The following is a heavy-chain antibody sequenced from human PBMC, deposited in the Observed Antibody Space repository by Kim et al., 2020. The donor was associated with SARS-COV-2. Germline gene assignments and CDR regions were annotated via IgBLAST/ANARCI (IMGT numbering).Heavy chain of an antibody. D-gene: IGHD3-16*02. CDR1: GITLTTSW. V-gene: IGHV3-74*01. J-gene: IGHJ3*01. CDR3: VRSLADDAFDV. CDR2: IKSDGSVR. Sequence: GGSLRLSCVASGITLTTSWMHWVRQAPGKGLVWVSRIKSDGSVRSYADFVKGRISVSRDNAKNTLHLQMYSLTVEDTAVYYCVRSLADDAFDVWGQGTLVVVSS.